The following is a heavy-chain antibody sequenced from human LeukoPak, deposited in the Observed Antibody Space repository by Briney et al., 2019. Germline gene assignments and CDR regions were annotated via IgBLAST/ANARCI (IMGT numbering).Heavy chain of an antibody. CDR3: ARLGAPGYCSGGSCFSGRFDT. CDR1: GGSISSYY. CDR2: IYYSGST. V-gene: IGHV4-59*08. D-gene: IGHD2-15*01. Sequence: SETLSLTCTVSGGSISSYYWSWIRQPPGKGLEWIGYIYYSGSTSYNPSLKSRVTISVDTSKNQFSLKLSSVTAAGTAVYYCARLGAPGYCSGGSCFSGRFDTWGQGTLVTVSS. J-gene: IGHJ5*02.